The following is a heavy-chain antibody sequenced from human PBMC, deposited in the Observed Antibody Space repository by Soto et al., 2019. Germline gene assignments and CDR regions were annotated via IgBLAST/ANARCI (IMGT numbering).Heavy chain of an antibody. CDR3: TRRPRGYSYGHGFDY. D-gene: IGHD5-18*01. CDR2: IRSKAYGGTT. J-gene: IGHJ4*02. V-gene: IGHV3-49*03. CDR1: GFTFGDYA. Sequence: GGSLSLSCRASGFTFGDYAVSWFRQAPGKGLEWVGFIRSKAYGGTTEYAASVKGRFTISRDDSKSIAYLQMNSLKTEDTAVYYCTRRPRGYSYGHGFDYWGQGTLVTVSS.